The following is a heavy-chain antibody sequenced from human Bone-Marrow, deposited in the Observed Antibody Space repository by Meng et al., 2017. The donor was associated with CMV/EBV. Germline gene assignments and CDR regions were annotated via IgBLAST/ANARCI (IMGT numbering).Heavy chain of an antibody. V-gene: IGHV4-61*01. CDR2: IYYSGST. D-gene: IGHD3-3*01. CDR3: ARDTDFWSGSGPYGMDG. CDR1: GGSVSSGSYY. Sequence: SETLSLTCTVSGGSVSSGSYYWSWIRQPPGKGLEWIGYIYYSGSTNYNPSLKSRVTISVDTSKNQFSLKLSSVTAADTAVYYCARDTDFWSGSGPYGMDGWGQGTTVTVSS. J-gene: IGHJ6*02.